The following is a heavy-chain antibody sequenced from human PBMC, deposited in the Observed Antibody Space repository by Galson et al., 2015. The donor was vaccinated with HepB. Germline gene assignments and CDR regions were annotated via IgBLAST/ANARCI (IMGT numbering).Heavy chain of an antibody. J-gene: IGHJ4*02. CDR2: MNTKSGNT. V-gene: IGHV1-8*01. CDR3: ARAGVREGFDY. D-gene: IGHD2-8*01. CDR1: GYTFTSWD. Sequence: SVKVSCKASGYTFTSWDINWVRQATGQGLEWMGWMNTKSGNTGHAQKFQGRVTITADKSTSTAYMELSSLRSEDTAVYYCARAGVREGFDYWGQGTLVTVSS.